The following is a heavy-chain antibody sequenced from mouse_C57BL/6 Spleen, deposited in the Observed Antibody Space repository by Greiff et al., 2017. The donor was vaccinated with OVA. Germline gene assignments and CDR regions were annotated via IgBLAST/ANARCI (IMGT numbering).Heavy chain of an antibody. J-gene: IGHJ4*01. CDR3: ARNDYDVDYYAMDY. CDR1: GFTFSDYY. D-gene: IGHD2-4*01. Sequence: DVQLVESGGGLVQPGGSLKLSCAASGFTFSDYYMYWVRQTPEKRLEWVAYISNGGGSTYYPDTVKGRFTISRDNAKNTLYLQMSRLKSEDTAMYYCARNDYDVDYYAMDYWGQGTSVTVSS. CDR2: ISNGGGST. V-gene: IGHV5-12*01.